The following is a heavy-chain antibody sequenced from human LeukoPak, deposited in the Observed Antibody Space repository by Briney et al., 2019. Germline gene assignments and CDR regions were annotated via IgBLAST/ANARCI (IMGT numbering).Heavy chain of an antibody. CDR2: IYYSGST. Sequence: SETLSLTCTVSGGSISSYYWSWIRQPPGKGLEWIGYIYYSGSTSYNPSLKSRVTISVDTSKNQFSLKLSSVTAADTAVYYCARGSSGWSKVNWFDPWGQGTLVTVSS. CDR1: GGSISSYY. V-gene: IGHV4-59*01. D-gene: IGHD6-19*01. J-gene: IGHJ5*02. CDR3: ARGSSGWSKVNWFDP.